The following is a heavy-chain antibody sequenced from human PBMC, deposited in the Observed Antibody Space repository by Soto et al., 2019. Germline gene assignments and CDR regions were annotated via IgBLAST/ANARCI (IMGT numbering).Heavy chain of an antibody. D-gene: IGHD1-1*01. Sequence: SETLSLTCTVSAGSISSYYWSWFRQPPGRGLEWIGYIYYSGSTNYNPSLKSRVTISVDTSKNQFSLKLSSVTAADTAVYYCARRYGYSFDYWGQGTLVTVS. V-gene: IGHV4-59*08. CDR2: IYYSGST. CDR1: AGSISSYY. J-gene: IGHJ4*02. CDR3: ARRYGYSFDY.